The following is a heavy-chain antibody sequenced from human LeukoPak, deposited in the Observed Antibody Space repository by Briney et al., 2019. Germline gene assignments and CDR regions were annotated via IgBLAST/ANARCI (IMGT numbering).Heavy chain of an antibody. D-gene: IGHD3-9*01. Sequence: SETRSLTCTVSGGSISSYYWSWIRQPPGKGLEWIGYIYYSGSTNYNPSLKSRVTISVDTSKNQFSLKLSSVTAADTAVYYCARRPYVRYFGAPPDYWGQGTLVTVSS. CDR1: GGSISSYY. V-gene: IGHV4-59*01. CDR3: ARRPYVRYFGAPPDY. J-gene: IGHJ4*02. CDR2: IYYSGST.